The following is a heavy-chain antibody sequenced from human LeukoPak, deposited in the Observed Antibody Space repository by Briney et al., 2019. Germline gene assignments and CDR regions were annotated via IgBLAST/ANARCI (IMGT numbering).Heavy chain of an antibody. CDR1: GFTFSSYA. D-gene: IGHD1-26*01. Sequence: GRSLRFSCAASGFTFSSYAMHWVRQAPGKGLEWVAVISYDGSNKYYADSVKGRFTISRDNSKNTLYLQMNSLRAEDTAVYYCARDRCGSYPPCYFDYWGQGTLVTVSS. CDR2: ISYDGSNK. V-gene: IGHV3-30-3*01. CDR3: ARDRCGSYPPCYFDY. J-gene: IGHJ4*02.